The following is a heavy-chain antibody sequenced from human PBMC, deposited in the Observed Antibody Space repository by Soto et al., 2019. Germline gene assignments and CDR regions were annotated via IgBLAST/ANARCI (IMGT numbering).Heavy chain of an antibody. CDR2: IWYDASKQ. CDR1: GFSFSVYG. D-gene: IGHD2-15*01. J-gene: IGHJ1*01. V-gene: IGHV3-33*01. Sequence: QVQLVESGAGVVQPGGSLRLSCETSGFSFSVYGMHWVRQTPGKGLEWVAVIWYDASKQFYAASVEGRFTISKDNSKAILYLQMNSLRADDTAVYYCAAWAEGATEVHWGQGALVTVSS. CDR3: AAWAEGATEVH.